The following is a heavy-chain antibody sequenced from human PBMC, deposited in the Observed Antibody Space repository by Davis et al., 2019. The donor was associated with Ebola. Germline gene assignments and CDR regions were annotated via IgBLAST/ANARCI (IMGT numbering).Heavy chain of an antibody. J-gene: IGHJ4*02. CDR3: ATQGSQYDFWSGDVVYYFDN. V-gene: IGHV3-21*01. D-gene: IGHD3-3*01. Sequence: PGGSLRLSCVASGFIFRSYGMHWVRQAPGKGLEWVSSISSSTYIYYADSVEGRFTISRDNAKNSLYLQMNSLRAEDTAVYYCATQGSQYDFWSGDVVYYFDNWGQGTLVTVSS. CDR2: ISSSTYI. CDR1: GFIFRSYG.